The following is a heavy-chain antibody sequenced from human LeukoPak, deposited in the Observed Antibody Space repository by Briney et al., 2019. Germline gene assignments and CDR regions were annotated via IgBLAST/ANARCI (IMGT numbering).Heavy chain of an antibody. CDR2: FDPEDGET. J-gene: IGHJ4*02. V-gene: IGHV1-24*01. CDR3: ATEIIMVRGVIIMRSEALDY. Sequence: ASVKVSCKVSGYTLTELSMHWVRQAPGKGLEWMGGFDPEDGETIYAQKFQGRVTMTEDTSTDTAYMELSSLRSEDTAVYYCATEIIMVRGVIIMRSEALDYWGQGTLVTVSS. D-gene: IGHD3-10*01. CDR1: GYTLTELS.